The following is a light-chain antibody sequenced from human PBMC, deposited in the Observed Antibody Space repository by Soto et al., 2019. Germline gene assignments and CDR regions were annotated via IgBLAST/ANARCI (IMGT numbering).Light chain of an antibody. CDR2: EVS. CDR3: GSYTGTIYV. Sequence: QSVLTQPASVSGSPGQSITISCTGTSGDVGVYKFVSWYQQHPGKAPKLIIYEVSNRPSGVSSRFSGSTSGNTASLTISGLQAEDEADYYCGSYTGTIYVFGAGTKVTVL. V-gene: IGLV2-14*01. CDR1: SGDVGVYKF. J-gene: IGLJ1*01.